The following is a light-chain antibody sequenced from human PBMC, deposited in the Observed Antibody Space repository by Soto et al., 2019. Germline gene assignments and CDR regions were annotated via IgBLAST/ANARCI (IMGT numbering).Light chain of an antibody. Sequence: QSVLTQPASVSGSPGQSITISCTGTSSDVGSYNYVSWYQQHPGKAPKVIIYEVSNRPSGVSDRFSGSRSGNTASLTISGLQAEEEADYYCTSLTSTSSIDVFGTGTKVTVL. CDR1: SSDVGSYNY. CDR2: EVS. J-gene: IGLJ1*01. V-gene: IGLV2-14*01. CDR3: TSLTSTSSIDV.